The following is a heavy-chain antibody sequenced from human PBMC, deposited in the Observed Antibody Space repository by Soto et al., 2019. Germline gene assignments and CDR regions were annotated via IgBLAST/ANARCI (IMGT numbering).Heavy chain of an antibody. CDR1: GGSFSGYY. D-gene: IGHD6-19*01. CDR2: INHSGST. CDR3: ARSAGEHYYYYYMDV. V-gene: IGHV4-34*01. Sequence: SETLSLTCAVYGGSFSGYYWSWIRQPPGKGLEWIGEINHSGSTNYNPSLKSRVTISVDTSKNQFSLKLSSVTAADTAVYYCARSAGEHYYYYYMDVWGKGTTVTVSS. J-gene: IGHJ6*03.